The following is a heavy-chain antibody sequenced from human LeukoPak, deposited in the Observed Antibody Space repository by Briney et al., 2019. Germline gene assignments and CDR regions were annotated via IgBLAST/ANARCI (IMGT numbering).Heavy chain of an antibody. D-gene: IGHD1-26*01. CDR1: DSTFSTST. J-gene: IGHJ3*02. Sequence: GGFLRLSCAGSDSTFSTSTMNWVRQAPGKGLEWVSYISSTGTKKFYADSVKGRFTISRDNSKNTLYLQMNSLRAEDTAVYYCARGGSYLSAFDIWGQGTMVTVSS. CDR3: ARGGSYLSAFDI. V-gene: IGHV3-48*01. CDR2: ISSTGTKK.